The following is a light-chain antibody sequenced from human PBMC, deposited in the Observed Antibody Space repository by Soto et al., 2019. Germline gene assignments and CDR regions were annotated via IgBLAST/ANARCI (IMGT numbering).Light chain of an antibody. J-gene: IGLJ1*01. CDR3: QSFVPSLNTGV. CDR1: SSDIGTGYA. V-gene: IGLV1-40*01. CDR2: RNN. Sequence: QSVLTQPPSLSGAPGQRVTISCTGSSSDIGTGYAVHWYQQLPGTAPKLLIFRNNNRPSGVPARFSPSTSGTSASLAISGLQAEDEADYFCQSFVPSLNTGVFGPGTKVTVL.